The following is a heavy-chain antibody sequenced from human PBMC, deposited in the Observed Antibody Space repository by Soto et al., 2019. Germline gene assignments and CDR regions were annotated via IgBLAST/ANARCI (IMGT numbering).Heavy chain of an antibody. V-gene: IGHV1-69*13. D-gene: IGHD3-22*01. CDR1: GGTFSSYA. Sequence: ASVKVSCKASGGTFSSYAISWVRQAPGQGLEWMGGIIPIFGTANYAQKFQGRVTITADESTSTAYMELSSLRSEDTAVYYCASDTMIVVVITHYYYGMDVWGQGTTVTVSS. J-gene: IGHJ6*02. CDR3: ASDTMIVVVITHYYYGMDV. CDR2: IIPIFGTA.